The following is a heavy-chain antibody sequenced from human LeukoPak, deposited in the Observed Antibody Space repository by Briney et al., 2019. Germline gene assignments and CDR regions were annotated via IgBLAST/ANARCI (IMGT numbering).Heavy chain of an antibody. D-gene: IGHD3-22*01. CDR3: AKDNYYDSSGYYRPFDY. Sequence: GGSLRLSCAASGFTFSSYGMHWVRQAPGKGLEWEAFIRYDGSNKYYADSVKGRFTISRDNSKNTLYLQMNSLRAEDTAVYYCAKDNYYDSSGYYRPFDYWGQGTLVTVSS. CDR2: IRYDGSNK. J-gene: IGHJ4*02. CDR1: GFTFSSYG. V-gene: IGHV3-30*02.